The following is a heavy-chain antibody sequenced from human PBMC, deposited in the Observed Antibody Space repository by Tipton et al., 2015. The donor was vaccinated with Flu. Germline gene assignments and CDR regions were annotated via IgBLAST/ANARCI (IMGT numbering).Heavy chain of an antibody. J-gene: IGHJ4*02. Sequence: TLSLTCAVYGGSFSSYYWSWIRQPPGKGLEWVGEINHIGTTNYNPSLKSRVTISADTSKSQFSLMLRSVTAADTAVYYCARLSYYDVDLKNFYFDYWGQGALVTVSS. V-gene: IGHV4-34*01. CDR3: ARLSYYDVDLKNFYFDY. D-gene: IGHD3-10*02. CDR2: INHIGTT. CDR1: GGSFSSYY.